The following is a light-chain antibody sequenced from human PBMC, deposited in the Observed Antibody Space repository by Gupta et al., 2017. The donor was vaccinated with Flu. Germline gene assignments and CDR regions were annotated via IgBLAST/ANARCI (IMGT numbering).Light chain of an antibody. J-gene: IGKJ3*01. CDR1: QGISNY. CDR2: AAS. V-gene: IGKV1-27*01. Sequence: DIQMTQSPSSLSVSVGDRVTITCRASQGISNYLAWYQQKPGKVPRLLTYAASTLQPGVPPRFSGSGSGTDFTLTISSLQPEDVATYYCQKYSRSPFTFGPGTKVDVK. CDR3: QKYSRSPFT.